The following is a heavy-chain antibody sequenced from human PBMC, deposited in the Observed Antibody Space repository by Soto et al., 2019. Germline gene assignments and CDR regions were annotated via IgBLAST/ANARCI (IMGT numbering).Heavy chain of an antibody. CDR1: GFTFSSYA. CDR2: ISYDGYNE. CDR3: AREGGGEDCSSTSCYFRFDP. Sequence: QVQLVESGGGVVQPGRSLRLSCAASGFTFSSYAMHWVRQAPGKGLEWVAVISYDGYNEDYADSVKGRFTVSRDNSKNTLYLHMSSLRIEDSAEYDCAREGGGEDCSSTSCYFRFDPWGQGALVTVSS. D-gene: IGHD2-2*01. J-gene: IGHJ5*02. V-gene: IGHV3-30*04.